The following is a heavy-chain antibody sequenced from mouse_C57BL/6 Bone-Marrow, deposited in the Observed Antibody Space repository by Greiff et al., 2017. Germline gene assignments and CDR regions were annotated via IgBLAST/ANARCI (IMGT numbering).Heavy chain of an antibody. CDR1: GYTFTSYW. CDR2: IDPSDSST. V-gene: IGHV1-50*01. CDR3: ARHYRNSFEY. D-gene: IGHD2-1*01. Sequence: QVQLQQPGAELVKPGASVKLSCKASGYTFTSYWMQWVKQRPGQGLEWIGEIDPSDSSTNYNQKFKGKATLTVDTSSSTAYMQLSSLTSEDSSVYYCARHYRNSFEYWGQGTTLTVSS. J-gene: IGHJ2*01.